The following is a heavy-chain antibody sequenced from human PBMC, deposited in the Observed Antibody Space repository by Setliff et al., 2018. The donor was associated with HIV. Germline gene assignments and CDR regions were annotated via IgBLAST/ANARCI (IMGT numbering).Heavy chain of an antibody. J-gene: IGHJ3*01. CDR1: GYIIVGYK. Sequence: SVKVSCKATGYIIVGYKMNWVRQVPGQGLEWIGRISPNNGAAEYAPRFQGRVRMTLDTSISTAYLEIPSLTSADAAVYYCARPRVFDSFDVWGQGTMVTVSS. CDR2: ISPNNGAA. V-gene: IGHV1-2*06. CDR3: ARPRVFDSFDV.